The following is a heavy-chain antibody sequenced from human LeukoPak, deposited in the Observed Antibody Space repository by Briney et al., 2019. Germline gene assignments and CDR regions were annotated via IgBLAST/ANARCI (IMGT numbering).Heavy chain of an antibody. Sequence: ASVKVSCKASGYTFTSYGISWVRQAPGQGLEWMGWISAYNGNTNYAQKLQGRVTMTTDTSTSTAYMELRSLRSDDTAVYYCARVQDYYDSSGYYYFWYFDLWGRGTLVTVPS. V-gene: IGHV1-18*01. CDR3: ARVQDYYDSSGYYYFWYFDL. J-gene: IGHJ2*01. CDR2: ISAYNGNT. CDR1: GYTFTSYG. D-gene: IGHD3-22*01.